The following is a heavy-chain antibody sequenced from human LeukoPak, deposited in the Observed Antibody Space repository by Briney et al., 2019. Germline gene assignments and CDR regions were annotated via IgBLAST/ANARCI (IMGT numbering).Heavy chain of an antibody. J-gene: IGHJ3*02. Sequence: ASVKVSCKASGYTFTSYDINWVRQATGQGLEWMGWMNPNSGNTGYAQKFQGRVTMTRNTSISTAYMELSSLRSEDTAVYYCARSYCDGDAFDIWGQGTMVTVSS. CDR3: ARSYCDGDAFDI. D-gene: IGHD1-26*01. V-gene: IGHV1-8*01. CDR1: GYTFTSYD. CDR2: MNPNSGNT.